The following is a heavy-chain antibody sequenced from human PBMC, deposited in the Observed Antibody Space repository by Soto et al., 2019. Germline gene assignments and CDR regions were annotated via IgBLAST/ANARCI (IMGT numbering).Heavy chain of an antibody. V-gene: IGHV2-70*11. CDR3: APTQHYYARGGYFGDYFDY. D-gene: IGHD3-22*01. CDR2: IDWDDDK. Sequence: SGPTLVNPTQTLTLTCTFSGFSLSTSGMCVSWIRQPPGKALEWLARIDWDDDKYYSTSLKTRLTISKDTSKNQVVLTMTNMDPEDTATYYCAPTQHYYARGGYFGDYFDYWGQGTLVTVSS. CDR1: GFSLSTSGMC. J-gene: IGHJ4*02.